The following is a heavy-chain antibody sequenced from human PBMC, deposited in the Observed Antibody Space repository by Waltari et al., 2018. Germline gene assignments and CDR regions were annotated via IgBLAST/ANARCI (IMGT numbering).Heavy chain of an antibody. J-gene: IGHJ6*02. D-gene: IGHD4-17*01. CDR3: AKDISTVTTYYYYGMDV. Sequence: EVQLVESGGGLVQPGRSLSLSCAASGFTFDDYARHWVRQAPGKGLEWVSGISWNSGSIGYADSVKGRFTISRDNAKNSLYLQMNSLRAEDTALYYCAKDISTVTTYYYYGMDVWGQGP. V-gene: IGHV3-9*01. CDR2: ISWNSGSI. CDR1: GFTFDDYA.